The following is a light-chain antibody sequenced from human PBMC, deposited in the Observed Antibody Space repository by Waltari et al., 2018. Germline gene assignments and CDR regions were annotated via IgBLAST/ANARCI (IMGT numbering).Light chain of an antibody. CDR3: SSYRSTSTPYV. CDR1: DRDVGSYDY. CDR2: EVN. Sequence: QSALTQPASVSGSPGQSITISCTGTDRDVGSYDYVSWYQQYPGKAPKLMIYEVNNRPTGVSSRFPGSKSGTTASLTISGLQPEDEGDYYCSSYRSTSTPYVFGTGTKVTVL. J-gene: IGLJ1*01. V-gene: IGLV2-14*01.